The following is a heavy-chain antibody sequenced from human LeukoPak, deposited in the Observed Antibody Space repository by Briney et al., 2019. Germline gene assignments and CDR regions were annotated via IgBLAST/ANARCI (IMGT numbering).Heavy chain of an antibody. Sequence: GGSLRLSCAASGFTFSSYAMHWVRQAPGQGLEWMGWINPNSGGTNYAQKFQGRVTMTRDTSISTAYMELSRLRSDDTAVYYCARALYNWNYGYWGQGTLVTVSS. V-gene: IGHV1-2*02. CDR2: INPNSGGT. CDR3: ARALYNWNYGY. D-gene: IGHD1-7*01. CDR1: GFTFSSYA. J-gene: IGHJ4*02.